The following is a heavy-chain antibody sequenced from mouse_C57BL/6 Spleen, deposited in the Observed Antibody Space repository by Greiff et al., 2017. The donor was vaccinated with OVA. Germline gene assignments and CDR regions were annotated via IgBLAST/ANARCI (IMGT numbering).Heavy chain of an antibody. D-gene: IGHD2-4*01. Sequence: VQVVESGAELVRPGTSVKVSCKASGYAFTNYLIEWVKQRPGQGLEWIGVINPGSGGTNYNEKFKGKATLTADKSSSTAYMQLSSLTSEDSAVYFCARYYDYDGYAMDYWGQGTSVTVSS. J-gene: IGHJ4*01. CDR1: GYAFTNYL. CDR2: INPGSGGT. CDR3: ARYYDYDGYAMDY. V-gene: IGHV1-54*01.